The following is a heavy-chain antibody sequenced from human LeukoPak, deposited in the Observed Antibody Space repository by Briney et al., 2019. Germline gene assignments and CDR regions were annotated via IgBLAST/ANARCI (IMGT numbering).Heavy chain of an antibody. Sequence: QPGGSLRLSCAASGFTFSSYAMSWVRQPPGKGLEWASAISGSGGSTYYADSVKGGFTISRDNSKNTLYLQMNSLRAEDTAVYYCAKDTYYSGSGTDYWGQGTLVTVSS. CDR3: AKDTYYSGSGTDY. J-gene: IGHJ4*02. V-gene: IGHV3-23*01. CDR1: GFTFSSYA. D-gene: IGHD3-10*01. CDR2: ISGSGGST.